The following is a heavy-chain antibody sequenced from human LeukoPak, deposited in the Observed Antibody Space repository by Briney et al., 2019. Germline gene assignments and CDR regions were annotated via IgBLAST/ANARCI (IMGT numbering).Heavy chain of an antibody. CDR3: ARGASRADY. Sequence: GGSLRLSCAAPGFTFRSYNMNWVRQAPGKRPEWVSSISSSSSYIYYADSVKGRFTISRDNAKNSLYLQMNRLRAEDTALYYCARGASRADYWGQGTLVTVSS. J-gene: IGHJ4*02. CDR2: ISSSSSYI. CDR1: GFTFRSYN. V-gene: IGHV3-21*01.